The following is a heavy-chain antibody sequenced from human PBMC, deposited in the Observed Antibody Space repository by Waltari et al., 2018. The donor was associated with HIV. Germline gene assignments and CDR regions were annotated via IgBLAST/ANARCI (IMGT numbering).Heavy chain of an antibody. V-gene: IGHV4-39*01. CDR2: IYYSGST. Sequence: LHLQESGPGLVKPSETLSLTCTVSGGSIRSRSYYWGWIRQHPGTGLEWIGSIYYSGSTYYNPSLKSRVTISVDTSKNQFSLKLSSVTAADTAVYYCARAVQGYCSGGSCENYFDYWGQGTLVTVSS. CDR3: ARAVQGYCSGGSCENYFDY. D-gene: IGHD2-15*01. J-gene: IGHJ4*02. CDR1: GGSIRSRSYY.